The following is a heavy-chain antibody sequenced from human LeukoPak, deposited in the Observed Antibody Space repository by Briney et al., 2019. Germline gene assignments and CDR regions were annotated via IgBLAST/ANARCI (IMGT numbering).Heavy chain of an antibody. CDR2: INHSGST. CDR3: ARVRSRYSSSWLYY. D-gene: IGHD6-13*01. J-gene: IGHJ4*02. Sequence: PSETLSLTSAVYGGSFSGYYWSWIRQPPGKGLEWIGEINHSGSTNYNPSLKSRVTISVDTSKNQFSLKLSSVTAADTAVYYCARVRSRYSSSWLYYWGQGTLVTVSS. V-gene: IGHV4-34*01. CDR1: GGSFSGYY.